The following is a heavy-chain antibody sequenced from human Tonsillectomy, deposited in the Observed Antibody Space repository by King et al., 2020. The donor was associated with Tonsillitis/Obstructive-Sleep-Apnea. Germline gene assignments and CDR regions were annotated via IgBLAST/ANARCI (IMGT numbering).Heavy chain of an antibody. CDR2: INPRGGST. J-gene: IGHJ3*02. D-gene: IGHD3-3*01. Sequence: QLVQSGAEVKKPGASVKVSCKASGYTFTSYYMHWVRQAPGQGLEWMGIINPRGGSTSYAQKFQGRVTMTRDKSTSTVYMELSRLRSEDTAVYYCARAGGHYDFWSGRPNDAFDIWGQGTMVTVSS. V-gene: IGHV1-46*01. CDR1: GYTFTSYY. CDR3: ARAGGHYDFWSGRPNDAFDI.